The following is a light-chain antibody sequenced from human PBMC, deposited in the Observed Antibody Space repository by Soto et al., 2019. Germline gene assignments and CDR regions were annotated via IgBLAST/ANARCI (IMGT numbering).Light chain of an antibody. CDR2: EVS. CDR1: SSDIGAYNY. CDR3: SSDAGSNDRWG. J-gene: IGLJ3*02. Sequence: QSALTQPPSASGSPGQSVTISCTGTSSDIGAYNYVSWYQQHPGKAPKLMIHEVSKRPSGVPDRFSGSKSGNTASLTVSGLQAEDEADYYCSSDAGSNDRWGFGGGTKLTVL. V-gene: IGLV2-8*01.